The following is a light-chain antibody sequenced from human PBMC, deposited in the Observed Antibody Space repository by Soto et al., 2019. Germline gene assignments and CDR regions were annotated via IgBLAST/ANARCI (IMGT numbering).Light chain of an antibody. J-gene: IGKJ5*01. Sequence: EIVLTQSPATLSLSPGARATLSCRASQSVSSYLAWYQQKPGQAPRLLIYDASNRATGIPARFSGSGSGTDFTLTISSLEPEDFAVYYCQQRSNLTFGQGTRLEIK. V-gene: IGKV3-11*01. CDR2: DAS. CDR3: QQRSNLT. CDR1: QSVSSY.